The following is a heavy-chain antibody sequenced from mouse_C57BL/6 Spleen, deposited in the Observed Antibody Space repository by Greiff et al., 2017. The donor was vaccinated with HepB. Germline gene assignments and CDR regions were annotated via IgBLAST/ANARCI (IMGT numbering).Heavy chain of an antibody. J-gene: IGHJ1*03. Sequence: QVQLQQSGAELMKPGASVKLSCKATGYTFTGYWIEWVKQRPGHGLEWIGEILPGSGSTNYNEKFKGKATFTADTSSNTAYMQLSSLTTADSAIYYCARSLYYYGSTLYWYFDVWGTGTTVTVSS. CDR3: ARSLYYYGSTLYWYFDV. CDR2: ILPGSGST. V-gene: IGHV1-9*01. CDR1: GYTFTGYW. D-gene: IGHD1-1*01.